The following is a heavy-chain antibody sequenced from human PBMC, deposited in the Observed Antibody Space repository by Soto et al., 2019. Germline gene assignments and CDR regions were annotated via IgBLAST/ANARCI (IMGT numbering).Heavy chain of an antibody. CDR1: ADSFXXYW. V-gene: IGHV5-51*07. CDR3: ARRGFQH. CDR2: IYPGXSDT. J-gene: IGHJ1*01. Sequence: ASLNLSCTGSADSFXXYWIDGVHEVPGKGLEWMGIIYPGXSDTRYSPSXXGQVXXSXDKSISTAYLXWSSLKASDTAMYYCARRGFQHWGQGLLVTVSS.